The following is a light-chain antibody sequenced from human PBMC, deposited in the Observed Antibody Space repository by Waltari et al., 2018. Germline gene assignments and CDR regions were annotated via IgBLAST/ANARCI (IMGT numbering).Light chain of an antibody. V-gene: IGKV1-39*01. CDR1: QTISRY. J-gene: IGKJ1*01. CDR2: AAS. Sequence: DIQMTQSPSSLSASVGDRVTITCRASQTISRYLKWYQQKPGKAPNLLIYAASSLQSGIPSRFSGSGSGRDFALIITRLQPEDFATYYCQESYSFTRTFGQGTKVEIK. CDR3: QESYSFTRT.